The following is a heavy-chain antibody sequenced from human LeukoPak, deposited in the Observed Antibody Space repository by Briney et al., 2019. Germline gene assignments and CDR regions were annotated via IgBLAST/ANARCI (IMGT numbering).Heavy chain of an antibody. Sequence: GASVKVSCKASGGTFSSYAISWVRQAPGQGLEWMGGIIPIFGTADYAQKFQGRGMITTDESTSTAYMELSSMRSEDTAVYYCARVPGYSYDSSGYYHLGAFDIWGQGTMVTVSS. J-gene: IGHJ3*02. CDR1: GGTFSSYA. CDR3: ARVPGYSYDSSGYYHLGAFDI. D-gene: IGHD3-22*01. CDR2: IIPIFGTA. V-gene: IGHV1-69*05.